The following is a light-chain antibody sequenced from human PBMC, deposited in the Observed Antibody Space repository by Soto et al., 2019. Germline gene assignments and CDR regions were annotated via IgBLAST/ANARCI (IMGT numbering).Light chain of an antibody. CDR1: QSISND. CDR2: AAS. CDR3: LQNYTYPWT. J-gene: IGKJ1*01. Sequence: DIQMTQSPSSLSASVADRVTITCRASQSISNDLGWYQQKPGKAPKRLIYAASTLQSGVPSRFSGSGSGTEFTLTISSLQPEDFATYYCLQNYTYPWTFGQGTKVEIK. V-gene: IGKV1-17*01.